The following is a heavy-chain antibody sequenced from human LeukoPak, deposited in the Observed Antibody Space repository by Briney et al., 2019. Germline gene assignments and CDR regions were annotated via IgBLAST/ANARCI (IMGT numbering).Heavy chain of an antibody. Sequence: GGSLRLSCAASGFTFSSYWMHWVRQAPGKGLVWVSRINSDGSSTSYADSVKGRFTISRDNAKNSLYLQMNSLRAEDTAVYYCARFDYYGSGGLFDQWGQGTLVTVSS. D-gene: IGHD3-10*01. CDR1: GFTFSSYW. V-gene: IGHV3-74*01. CDR3: ARFDYYGSGGLFDQ. J-gene: IGHJ4*02. CDR2: INSDGSST.